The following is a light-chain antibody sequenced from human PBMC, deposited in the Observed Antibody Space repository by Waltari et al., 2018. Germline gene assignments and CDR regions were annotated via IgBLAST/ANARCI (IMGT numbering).Light chain of an antibody. Sequence: SYVLTQPPSVSVAPGQTARVPCGGNNIGRKSVHWYQQRPGQAPILVLDDDSDRPSGITDRFSGSNSGNTATLTISRVEAGDEADYYCQVWDGSTDVVFGGGTKLTVL. CDR1: NIGRKS. V-gene: IGLV3-21*02. CDR2: DDS. CDR3: QVWDGSTDVV. J-gene: IGLJ2*01.